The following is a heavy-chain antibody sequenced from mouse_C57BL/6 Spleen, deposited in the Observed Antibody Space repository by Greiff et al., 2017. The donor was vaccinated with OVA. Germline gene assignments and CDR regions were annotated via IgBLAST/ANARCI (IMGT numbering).Heavy chain of an antibody. D-gene: IGHD2-3*01. CDR2: IYPGSGST. CDR3: ARGEGDGYRGYYAY. Sequence: QVQLQQPGAELVKPGASVKMSCKASGYTFTSYWITWVKQRPGQGLEWIGDIYPGSGSTNYNEKFKSKATLTVDTSSSTAYMQLRSLTSEDSAVEYCARGEGDGYRGYYAYWGQGTTLTVSS. J-gene: IGHJ2*01. V-gene: IGHV1-55*01. CDR1: GYTFTSYW.